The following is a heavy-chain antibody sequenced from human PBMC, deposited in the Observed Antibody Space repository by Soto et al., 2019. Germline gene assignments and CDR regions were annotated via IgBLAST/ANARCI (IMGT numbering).Heavy chain of an antibody. D-gene: IGHD3-22*01. CDR3: AKWISYYYDSSGPNYFDY. J-gene: IGHJ4*02. V-gene: IGHV3-23*01. CDR1: GFTFSSYA. Sequence: EVQLLESGVGLVQPGGSLRLSCAASGFTFSSYAMSWVRQAPGKGLEWVSAISGSGGSTYYADSVKGRFTISRDNSKNTLYLQMNSLRAEDTAVYYCAKWISYYYDSSGPNYFDYWGQGTLVTVSS. CDR2: ISGSGGST.